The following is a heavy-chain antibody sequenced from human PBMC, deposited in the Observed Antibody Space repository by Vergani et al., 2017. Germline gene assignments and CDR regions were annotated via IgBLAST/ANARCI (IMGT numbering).Heavy chain of an antibody. J-gene: IGHJ6*02. Sequence: EVQLLESGGDLVQPGGSLRLSCAASGFTFNHCAMNWVRQAPGKGLEWVSGISGSGGSTNYAGSVKGRFTISRDSSKNTLYLQMNSLRAGDTAVYYCAKTSPQNRGYDYLFHYHAMDVWGQGTTVTVSS. CDR3: AKTSPQNRGYDYLFHYHAMDV. D-gene: IGHD5-12*01. V-gene: IGHV3-23*01. CDR1: GFTFNHCA. CDR2: ISGSGGST.